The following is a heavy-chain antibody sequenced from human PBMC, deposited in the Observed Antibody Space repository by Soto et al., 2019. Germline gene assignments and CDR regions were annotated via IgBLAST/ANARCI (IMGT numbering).Heavy chain of an antibody. Sequence: ASVKVSCKASGYTFTSYYMHWVRQAPGQGLEWMGIINPSGGSTSYAQKFQGRVTITRDTSTSTVYMELSSLRSEDTAVYYCARGTIITIFGVVINSPKRIMDVWGQGTTVTVSS. V-gene: IGHV1-46*01. J-gene: IGHJ6*02. CDR2: INPSGGST. CDR3: ARGTIITIFGVVINSPKRIMDV. D-gene: IGHD3-3*01. CDR1: GYTFTSYY.